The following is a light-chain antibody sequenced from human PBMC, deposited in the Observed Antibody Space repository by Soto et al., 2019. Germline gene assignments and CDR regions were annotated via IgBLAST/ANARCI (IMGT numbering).Light chain of an antibody. CDR2: LAS. J-gene: IGKJ1*01. Sequence: DIQMTQSPSTLSASVGDRVTITHRASESISSWLAWYQQKPGKAPKILINLASSLESGVPSRFSGSGSGTEFTLTITSLQPDDFATYYCQQYKTYLWTFGQGTKV. CDR3: QQYKTYLWT. V-gene: IGKV1-5*03. CDR1: ESISSW.